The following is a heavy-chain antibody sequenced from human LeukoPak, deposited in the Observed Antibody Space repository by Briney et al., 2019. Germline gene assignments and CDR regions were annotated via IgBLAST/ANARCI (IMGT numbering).Heavy chain of an antibody. V-gene: IGHV1-2*02. J-gene: IGHJ4*02. CDR3: ARVEMATSTDYDY. Sequence: GASVKVSCKASGYTFTGYYMHWVRQAPGQGLEWMGWINPNSGGTNYAQKFQGRVTMTRDTSISTAYMELSRLRSDDTAGYYCARVEMATSTDYDYWGQGTLVTVSS. CDR1: GYTFTGYY. D-gene: IGHD5-24*01. CDR2: INPNSGGT.